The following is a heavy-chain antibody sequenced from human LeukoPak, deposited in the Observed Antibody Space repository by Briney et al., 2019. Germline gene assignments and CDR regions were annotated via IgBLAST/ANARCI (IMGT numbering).Heavy chain of an antibody. V-gene: IGHV3-30-3*01. CDR2: ISYDGSNK. Sequence: PGGSLRLSCAASGFTFSSYAMHWVRQAPGKGLEWVAVISYDGSNKYYADSVKGRFTISRDNSKNTLYLQMNSLRDEDTAVYYCASEPGITTTGTLAGDYWGQGTLVTVSS. J-gene: IGHJ4*02. CDR3: ASEPGITTTGTLAGDY. D-gene: IGHD6-13*01. CDR1: GFTFSSYA.